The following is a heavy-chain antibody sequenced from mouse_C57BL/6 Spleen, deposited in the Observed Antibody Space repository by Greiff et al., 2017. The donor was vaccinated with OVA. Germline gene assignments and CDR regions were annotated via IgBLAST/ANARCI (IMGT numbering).Heavy chain of an antibody. CDR3: LITTVVAPDWYFDV. CDR1: GSTFPSYW. J-gene: IGHJ1*03. D-gene: IGHD1-1*01. Sequence: QVHLQQPGAELVKPGASVKLSCKASGSTFPSYWMHWVKQRPGRGLEWIGRIDPNGGGTKYNEKFTSKATLTEDNPSSTAYMQLSSLTSEDSAVYYGLITTVVAPDWYFDVWGTGTTVTVSS. V-gene: IGHV1-72*01. CDR2: IDPNGGGT.